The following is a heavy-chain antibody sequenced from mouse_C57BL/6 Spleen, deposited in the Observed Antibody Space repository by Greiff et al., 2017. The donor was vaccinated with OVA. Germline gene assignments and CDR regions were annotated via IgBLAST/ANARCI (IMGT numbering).Heavy chain of an antibody. V-gene: IGHV1-82*01. D-gene: IGHD3-3*01. J-gene: IGHJ2*01. CDR2: IYPGDGDT. CDR3: AKGDGYSPHFDY. Sequence: QVQLKQSGPELVKPGASVKISCKASGYAFSSSWMNWVKQRPGKGLEWIGRIYPGDGDTNYNGKFKGKATLTADKSSSTAYMQLSSLTSEDSAVYFCAKGDGYSPHFDYWGQGTTLTVSS. CDR1: GYAFSSSW.